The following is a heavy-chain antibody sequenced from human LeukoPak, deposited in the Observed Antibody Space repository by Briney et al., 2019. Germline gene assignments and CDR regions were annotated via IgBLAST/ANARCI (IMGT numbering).Heavy chain of an antibody. CDR1: GYTFTSYG. J-gene: IGHJ4*02. Sequence: ASVKVSCKASGYTFTSYGISWVRQAPGQGLEWMGWISAYNGNTNYAQKLQGRVTMTTDTSTSTAYMELRSLRSDDTALYYCARDRGYCSSTSCYMAYDYWGQGTLVTVSS. D-gene: IGHD2-2*02. V-gene: IGHV1-18*01. CDR2: ISAYNGNT. CDR3: ARDRGYCSSTSCYMAYDY.